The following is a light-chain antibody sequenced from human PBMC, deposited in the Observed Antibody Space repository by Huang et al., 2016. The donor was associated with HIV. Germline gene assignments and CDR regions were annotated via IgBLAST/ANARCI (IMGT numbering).Light chain of an antibody. J-gene: IGKJ4*01. Sequence: DIVMTQSPDTLSVSPGERATLSCRASQSGRDKLAWYQQKPGQAPRLLLHATSTRAAGVPARCSGSGSGTEFTLTISSLQSEDCGVYYCQQYESWPPLTFGGGTKVEIK. CDR3: QQYESWPPLT. CDR2: ATS. CDR1: QSGRDK. V-gene: IGKV3-15*01.